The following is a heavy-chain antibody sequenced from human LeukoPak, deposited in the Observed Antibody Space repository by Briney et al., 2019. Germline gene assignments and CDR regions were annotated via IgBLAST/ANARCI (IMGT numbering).Heavy chain of an antibody. J-gene: IGHJ3*02. V-gene: IGHV3-33*01. CDR2: IWYDGSNK. D-gene: IGHD4-17*01. Sequence: GGSLRLSCAASGFTFSSYGMHWVRQAPGKGLEWVAVIWYDGSNKYYADSVKGRFTISRDNSKNTLYLQMNSLRAEDTAVYYCAREDTPTTVTNKMIAFDIWGQGTMVTVSS. CDR3: AREDTPTTVTNKMIAFDI. CDR1: GFTFSSYG.